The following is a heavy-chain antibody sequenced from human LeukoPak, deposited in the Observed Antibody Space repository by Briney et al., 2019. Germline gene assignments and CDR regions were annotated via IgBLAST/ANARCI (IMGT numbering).Heavy chain of an antibody. J-gene: IGHJ5*02. Sequence: ASVKVSCKASGCTFTSYGISWVRQAPGQGLEWMGWISAYNGNTNYAQKLQGRVTMTTDTSTSTAYMELRSLRSDDTAVYYCARDVVVPAVAWGCGFDPWGQGTLVTVSS. V-gene: IGHV1-18*01. CDR2: ISAYNGNT. D-gene: IGHD2-2*01. CDR1: GCTFTSYG. CDR3: ARDVVVPAVAWGCGFDP.